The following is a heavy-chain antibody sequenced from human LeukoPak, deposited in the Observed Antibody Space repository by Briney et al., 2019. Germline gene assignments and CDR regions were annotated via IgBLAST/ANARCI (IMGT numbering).Heavy chain of an antibody. CDR2: MYSDGTI. CDR1: GVTVGSNY. CDR3: ARWYCNSLNCYYDY. V-gene: IGHV3-53*01. Sequence: GGSLRLSCAAAGVTVGSNYMSWVRQVPGRGLEWVSMMYSDGTIHYSDSVKGRFTISRDNSKNTLYLQMNSLRVEDTAVYYCARWYCNSLNCYYDYWGQGTLVTVSS. J-gene: IGHJ4*02. D-gene: IGHD2/OR15-2a*01.